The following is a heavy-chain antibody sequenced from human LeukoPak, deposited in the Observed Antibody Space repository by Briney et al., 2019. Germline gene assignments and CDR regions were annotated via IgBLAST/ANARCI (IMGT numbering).Heavy chain of an antibody. CDR3: AKGPTPGYSSGWSDY. J-gene: IGHJ4*02. CDR1: GFTFSSYA. D-gene: IGHD6-19*01. V-gene: IGHV3-23*01. CDR2: ISGSGGST. Sequence: GGSLRLSCAASGFTFSSYAMSWVRQAPGKGLEWVPAISGSGGSTYYADSVKGRFTISRDNSKNTLYLQMNSLRAEDTAVYYCAKGPTPGYSSGWSDYWGQGTLVTVSS.